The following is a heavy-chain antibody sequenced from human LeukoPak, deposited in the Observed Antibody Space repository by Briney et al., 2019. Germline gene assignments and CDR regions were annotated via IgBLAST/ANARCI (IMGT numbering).Heavy chain of an antibody. J-gene: IGHJ5*02. D-gene: IGHD1-1*01. CDR1: GGSFSGYY. V-gene: IGHV4-34*01. CDR3: ARHRGDRYNNWFDP. Sequence: SETLSLTCAVYGGSFSGYYWSWIRQPPGKGLEWIGEINHSGSTNYSPSLKSRVTMSVDTSKNQFSLKLSSVTAADTAVYYCARHRGDRYNNWFDPWGQGTLVTVSS. CDR2: INHSGST.